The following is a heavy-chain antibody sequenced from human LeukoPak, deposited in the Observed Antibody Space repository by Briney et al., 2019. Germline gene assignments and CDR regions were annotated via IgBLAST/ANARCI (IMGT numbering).Heavy chain of an antibody. V-gene: IGHV4-59*08. Sequence: KPSETLSLTCTVSGGSISSYYWSWIRQPPGKGLEWIGYIYYSGSTNYNPSLKSRVTISVDTSKNQFSLKLSSVTAADTAVYYCARVPPSGGWYYFDYWGQGTLVTVSS. CDR2: IYYSGST. CDR3: ARVPPSGGWYYFDY. J-gene: IGHJ4*02. CDR1: GGSISSYY. D-gene: IGHD6-19*01.